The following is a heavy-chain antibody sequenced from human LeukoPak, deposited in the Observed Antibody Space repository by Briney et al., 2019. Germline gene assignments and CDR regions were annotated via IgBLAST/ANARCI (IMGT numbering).Heavy chain of an antibody. Sequence: GASVKVSCKASGGTISSYTISWVRQAPGQGLEWMGRIIPMLGITNSAQKFGGRVTLTADKSTSTAYMELGSLRSEDTAVYYCARDGYYYESSDYYSPSIRFDPWGQGTLVSVSS. CDR3: ARDGYYYESSDYYSPSIRFDP. CDR2: IIPMLGIT. CDR1: GGTISSYT. J-gene: IGHJ5*02. V-gene: IGHV1-69*04. D-gene: IGHD3-22*01.